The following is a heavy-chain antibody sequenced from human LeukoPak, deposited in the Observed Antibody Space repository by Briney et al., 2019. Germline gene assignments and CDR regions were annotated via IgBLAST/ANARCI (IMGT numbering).Heavy chain of an antibody. Sequence: HPGGSLRLSCAASGFTFSRHAMHWVRQAPGKGLEWVAVISYDGSNKYYADSVKGRFTISRDNSKNTLYLEMNSLRAEDTAVYYCARTGYSSGWYRATSGYYYYMDVWGKGTTVTISS. D-gene: IGHD6-19*01. V-gene: IGHV3-30*04. CDR3: ARTGYSSGWYRATSGYYYYMDV. J-gene: IGHJ6*03. CDR2: ISYDGSNK. CDR1: GFTFSRHA.